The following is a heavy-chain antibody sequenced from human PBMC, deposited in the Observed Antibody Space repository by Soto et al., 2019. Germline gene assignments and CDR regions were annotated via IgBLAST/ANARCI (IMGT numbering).Heavy chain of an antibody. CDR1: GDSISGYY. V-gene: IGHV4-59*01. CDR3: ARTWGVRGVIFASDI. Sequence: SETLSLTCTPSGDSISGYYWSWIRQPPGKGLEWIGYIYYSSSTSYNPSLKSRVTISLDTSKNQFSLKLSSVTAADSAVYYCARTWGVRGVIFASDICGQGTMVTV. D-gene: IGHD3-10*01. J-gene: IGHJ3*02. CDR2: IYYSSST.